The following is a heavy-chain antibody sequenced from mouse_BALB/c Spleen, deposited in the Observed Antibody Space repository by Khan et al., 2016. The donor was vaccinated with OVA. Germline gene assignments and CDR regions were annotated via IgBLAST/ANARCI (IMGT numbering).Heavy chain of an antibody. CDR1: GYSFTLYY. D-gene: IGHD2-14*01. V-gene: IGHV1-26*01. Sequence: EVQLQQSGPDLVKPGASVKISCKASGYSFTLYYMTWVRQSHGKSLEWIGRVNPKTGGTDYNQAFKGEAILTVDKSSNTAYMELRSLTSEDSAVYYCARGYDFFAYWGQGTLVTVSA. CDR2: VNPKTGGT. CDR3: ARGYDFFAY. J-gene: IGHJ3*01.